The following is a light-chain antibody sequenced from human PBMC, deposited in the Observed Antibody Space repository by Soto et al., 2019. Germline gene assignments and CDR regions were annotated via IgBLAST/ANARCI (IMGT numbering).Light chain of an antibody. CDR2: GNS. J-gene: IGLJ2*01. CDR1: SSNIGAGYD. CDR3: QSYDSSLSVV. Sequence: QCVLTQPPSVSGAPGQRVTISCTGSSSNIGAGYDVHWYQQLPGTAPKLLIYGNSNRPSGVPDRFSGSKSGTSASLAITGLQAEDEADYYCQSYDSSLSVVFGGGTKVTVL. V-gene: IGLV1-40*01.